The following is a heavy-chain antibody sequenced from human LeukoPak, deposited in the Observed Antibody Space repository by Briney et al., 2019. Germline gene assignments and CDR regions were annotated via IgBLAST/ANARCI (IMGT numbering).Heavy chain of an antibody. CDR1: GGTFSGYA. Sequence: LAASVRVSCKASGGTFSGYAISWVREAPGPGREWMGGLIPILCTANYAQKFQGRVTITTDESTSTAYMELSSLRSEDTAVYYCAAHYYDSSGYFDYWGQGTLVTVSS. D-gene: IGHD3-22*01. CDR2: LIPILCTA. J-gene: IGHJ4*02. CDR3: AAHYYDSSGYFDY. V-gene: IGHV1-69*05.